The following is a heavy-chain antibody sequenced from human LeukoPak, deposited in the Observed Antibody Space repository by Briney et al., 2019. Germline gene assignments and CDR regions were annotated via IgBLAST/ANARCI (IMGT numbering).Heavy chain of an antibody. CDR1: GITLSNYG. J-gene: IGHJ4*02. CDR2: LSGSGGGT. V-gene: IGHV3-23*01. CDR3: AKRGVVIRVFLVGFHKEAYYFDS. Sequence: SGGSLRLSCAVSGITLSNYGMRWVRQAPGKGLEWVAGLSGSGGGTHYADPVQGRFTISRDNPKNTLYLQMYSLRAEDTAVYFCAKRGVVIRVFLVGFHKEAYYFDSWGQGALVTVSS. D-gene: IGHD3-10*01.